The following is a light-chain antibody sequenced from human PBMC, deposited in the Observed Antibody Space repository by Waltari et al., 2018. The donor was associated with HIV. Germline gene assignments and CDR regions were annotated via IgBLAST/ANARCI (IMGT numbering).Light chain of an antibody. V-gene: IGKV1-5*03. CDR2: KAS. Sequence: IQMTQSPSTLSASVGDRVTITCRASQTISSWLAWYQQKPGKPPKLLIYKASSVESGVPSRCSGRGSGTEFTLTISSLQPDDFGTYYCQQYNSYSWTFGQGTKVEIK. CDR3: QQYNSYSWT. CDR1: QTISSW. J-gene: IGKJ1*01.